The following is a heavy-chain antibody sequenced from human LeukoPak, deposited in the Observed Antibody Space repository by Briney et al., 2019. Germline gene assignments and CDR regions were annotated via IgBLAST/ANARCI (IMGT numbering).Heavy chain of an antibody. CDR2: ISGSGGST. J-gene: IGHJ4*02. Sequence: GGSLRLSCVASGFTFSSYGMSWVRQARGKGLEWVSAISGSGGSTYYADSVKGRFTISRDNSKNTVYLQMNSLRAEDTAVYYCAKEMRRSFDYWGQGTLVTVSS. CDR3: AKEMRRSFDY. V-gene: IGHV3-23*01. CDR1: GFTFSSYG. D-gene: IGHD3-16*01.